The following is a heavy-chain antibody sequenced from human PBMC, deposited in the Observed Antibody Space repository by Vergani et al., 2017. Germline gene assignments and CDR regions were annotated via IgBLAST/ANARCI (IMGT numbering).Heavy chain of an antibody. Sequence: QVQLQESGPGLVKPSQTLSLTCTVSGDSVLSTDYHWGWIRQPPGKGLEWIGSMDFSGSTSYNPSLESRISISFETPKNQFSLRLTSVTAADTAVYYCASKRGACRAAYCHSYDFWGPGTLVGVSS. J-gene: IGHJ4*02. CDR2: MDFSGST. V-gene: IGHV4-39*01. D-gene: IGHD2-15*01. CDR3: ASKRGACRAAYCHSYDF. CDR1: GDSVLSTDYH.